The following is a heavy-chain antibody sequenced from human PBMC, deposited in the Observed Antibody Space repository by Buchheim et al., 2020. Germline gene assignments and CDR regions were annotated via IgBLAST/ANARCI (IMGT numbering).Heavy chain of an antibody. V-gene: IGHV3-23*04. Sequence: EVQLVESGGGLVQPGGSLRLSCVVSGFPFRDYWMHWVRQAPGKGLEWGSAISGSGAGTSYADSVKGRFTMSRDNSKNTPYLQMNSLRAEDTAVYYCAKNSVHGDWPEYWGQGTL. J-gene: IGHJ4*02. CDR2: ISGSGAGT. CDR1: GFPFRDYW. CDR3: AKNSVHGDWPEY. D-gene: IGHD4-17*01.